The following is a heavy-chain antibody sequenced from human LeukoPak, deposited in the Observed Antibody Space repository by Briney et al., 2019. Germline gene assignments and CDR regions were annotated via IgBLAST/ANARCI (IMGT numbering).Heavy chain of an antibody. Sequence: GGSLRLSCEASGITFSFYGMSWVRQAPGKGLEWVSAITGSGGTTYYADSMKGRFTISRDNSKNTLYLQMNSLRAEDTAVYYCARDVGSSWYLYFDYWGQGTLVTVSS. D-gene: IGHD6-13*01. CDR1: GITFSFYG. V-gene: IGHV3-23*01. J-gene: IGHJ4*02. CDR2: ITGSGGTT. CDR3: ARDVGSSWYLYFDY.